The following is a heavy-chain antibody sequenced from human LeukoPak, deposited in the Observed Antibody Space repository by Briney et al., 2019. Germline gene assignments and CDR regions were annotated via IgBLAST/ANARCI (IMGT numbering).Heavy chain of an antibody. V-gene: IGHV1-24*01. J-gene: IGHJ4*02. D-gene: IGHD6-19*01. CDR3: ATPSIAVAGTIPFDY. Sequence: ASVKVSCKVSGYTLTELSMHWVRQAPGKGLEWMGGFDPEDGETIYAQKFQGRVTMTEDTSTDTAYMELSSLRSEDTAVYYCATPSIAVAGTIPFDYWDQGTLVTVSS. CDR1: GYTLTELS. CDR2: FDPEDGET.